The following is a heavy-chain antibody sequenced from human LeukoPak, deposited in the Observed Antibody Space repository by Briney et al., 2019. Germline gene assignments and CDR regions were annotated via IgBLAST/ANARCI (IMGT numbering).Heavy chain of an antibody. Sequence: PGGSLRLSCTVSGFTLSSYEMSWIRQAPGKGLEWVSSIDYDGGSGHYADSVKGRFTISRDNSKNTLYLQMNSLRAEDTAVYYCAKDTEYYYDSSGYWGHFDYWGQGTLVTVSS. CDR2: IDYDGGSG. V-gene: IGHV3-NL1*01. CDR3: AKDTEYYYDSSGYWGHFDY. D-gene: IGHD3-22*01. CDR1: GFTLSSYE. J-gene: IGHJ4*02.